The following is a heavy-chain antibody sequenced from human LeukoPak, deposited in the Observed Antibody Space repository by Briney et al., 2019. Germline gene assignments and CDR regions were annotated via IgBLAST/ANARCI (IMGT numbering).Heavy chain of an antibody. V-gene: IGHV1-69*13. Sequence: ASVKVSCKASGGTFSSYAISWVRQAPGQGLEWMGGIIPIFGTANYAQKFQGRVTITADESTSTAYMELSSLRSEDTAVYYCARDPQPRIVGATSLFDYWGQGTLVTVSS. CDR1: GGTFSSYA. CDR3: ARDPQPRIVGATSLFDY. D-gene: IGHD1-26*01. CDR2: IIPIFGTA. J-gene: IGHJ4*02.